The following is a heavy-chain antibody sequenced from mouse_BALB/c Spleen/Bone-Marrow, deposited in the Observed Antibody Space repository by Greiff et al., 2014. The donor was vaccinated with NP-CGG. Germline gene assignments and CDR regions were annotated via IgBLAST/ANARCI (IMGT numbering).Heavy chain of an antibody. D-gene: IGHD2-4*01. CDR3: ARRRDYDYFDY. V-gene: IGHV5-6*01. CDR1: GFTFSSYG. CDR2: ISSGGSYT. Sequence: VQLKESGGDLVKPGGSLKLSCAASGFTFSSYGMSWVRQIPEKRLEWVATISSGGSYTFYPDSVKGRFTISRDNAKNTLNLQMTSLKSEDTAMYYCARRRDYDYFDYWGQGTTLTVSS. J-gene: IGHJ2*01.